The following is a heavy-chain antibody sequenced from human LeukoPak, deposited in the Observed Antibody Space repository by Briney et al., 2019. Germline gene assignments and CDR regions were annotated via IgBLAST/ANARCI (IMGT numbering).Heavy chain of an antibody. J-gene: IGHJ6*04. CDR3: AELGITMIGGV. Sequence: GRSLRLSCAASGFTFSSYWMSWVRQAPGKGLEWVANIKQDGSEKYYVDSVKGRFTISRDNAKNSLYLQMNSLRAEDTAVYYCAELGITMIGGVWGKGTTVTISS. CDR2: IKQDGSEK. CDR1: GFTFSSYW. D-gene: IGHD3-10*02. V-gene: IGHV3-7*01.